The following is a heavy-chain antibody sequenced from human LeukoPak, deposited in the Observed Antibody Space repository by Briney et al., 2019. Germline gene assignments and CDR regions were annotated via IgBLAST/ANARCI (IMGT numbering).Heavy chain of an antibody. CDR3: GRSDGYGLVGI. V-gene: IGHV4-39*07. CDR2: IYSSGST. Sequence: PSETLPLTCRVPGVSISSGSNYWGRIRQPPGKTLEWLGRIYSSGSTYYHSSLKSRVIILIDTAKDHFSLNLGSWAAADTVVYYCGRSDGYGLVGIWGQGTMVTVSS. D-gene: IGHD3-10*01. J-gene: IGHJ3*02. CDR1: GVSISSGSNY.